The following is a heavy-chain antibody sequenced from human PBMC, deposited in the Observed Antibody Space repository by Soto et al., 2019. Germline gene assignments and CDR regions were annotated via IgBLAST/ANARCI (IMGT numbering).Heavy chain of an antibody. CDR1: GNTFTYRY. V-gene: IGHV1-45*01. D-gene: IGHD3-16*01. J-gene: IGHJ4*02. Sequence: QMQLVQSGAEVKRTGSTVTVSCKALGNTFTYRYLHWVRQAPGQALEWMGWITPFSGDVHYAQKFQERVTITRDRSINTAYMRMSSLRPEDTAMYYCASGGAGSGPFTSALPDHWGQGTLVTVSS. CDR2: ITPFSGDV. CDR3: ASGGAGSGPFTSALPDH.